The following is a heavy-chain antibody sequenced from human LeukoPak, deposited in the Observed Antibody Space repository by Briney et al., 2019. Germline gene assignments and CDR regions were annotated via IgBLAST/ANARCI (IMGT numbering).Heavy chain of an antibody. J-gene: IGHJ4*02. CDR3: ARGDYYDSSGYDY. CDR1: GGSISSYY. D-gene: IGHD3-22*01. Sequence: SETLSLTCTVSGGSISSYYWSWIRQPPGKGLEWIGYIYYSGSTNYNPSLRSRVTISVDTSKNQFSLKLSSVTAADTAVYYCARGDYYDSSGYDYWGQGTLVTVSS. V-gene: IGHV4-59*01. CDR2: IYYSGST.